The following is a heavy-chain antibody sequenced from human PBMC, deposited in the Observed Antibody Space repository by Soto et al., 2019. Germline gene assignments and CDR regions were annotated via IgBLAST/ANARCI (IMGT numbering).Heavy chain of an antibody. D-gene: IGHD2-15*01. CDR1: GGSFSGYY. Sequence: SETLSLTCAGSGGSFSGYYWSWIRQPPGKGLEWIGEINHSGSTNYNPSLKSRVTISVDTSKNQFSLKLSSVTAADTAVYYCARGRTSDSAGGSWRYDYGMDVWGQGTTVTVSS. J-gene: IGHJ6*02. CDR3: ARGRTSDSAGGSWRYDYGMDV. V-gene: IGHV4-34*01. CDR2: INHSGST.